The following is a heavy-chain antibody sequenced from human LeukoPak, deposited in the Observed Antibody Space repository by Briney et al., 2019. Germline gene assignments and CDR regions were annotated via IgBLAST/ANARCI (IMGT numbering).Heavy chain of an antibody. V-gene: IGHV3-23*01. J-gene: IGHJ6*02. D-gene: IGHD5-12*01. CDR1: GFTFSSYA. Sequence: GGSLRLSCAASGFTFSSYAMSWVRQAPGKGLEWVSAISGSGGSTYYADSVKGRFTISRDNSKNTLYLQMNSLRAEDTAVYYCAKARDPRINGLYGMDVWGQGTTVTVSS. CDR3: AKARDPRINGLYGMDV. CDR2: ISGSGGST.